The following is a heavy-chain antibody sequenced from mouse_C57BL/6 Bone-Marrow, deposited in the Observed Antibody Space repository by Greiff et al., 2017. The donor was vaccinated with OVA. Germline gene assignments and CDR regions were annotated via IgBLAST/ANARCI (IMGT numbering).Heavy chain of an antibody. CDR2: INPSNGGT. J-gene: IGHJ1*03. Sequence: QLQQPGTELVKPGASVKLSCKASGYTFTSYWMHWVKQRPGQGLEWIGNINPSNGGTNYNEKFKSKATLTVDKSSSTAYMQLSSLTSEDSAVYYCARDYYGSSYWYFDVWGTGTTVTVSS. V-gene: IGHV1-53*01. CDR1: GYTFTSYW. CDR3: ARDYYGSSYWYFDV. D-gene: IGHD1-1*01.